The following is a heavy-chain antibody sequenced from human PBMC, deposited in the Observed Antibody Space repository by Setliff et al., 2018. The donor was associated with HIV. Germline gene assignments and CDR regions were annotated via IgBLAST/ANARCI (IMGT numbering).Heavy chain of an antibody. Sequence: ASVKVSCKASGYTFTSYGISWVRQAPGQGLEWMGWISAYNGNTNYAQKLQGRVTMTTDTSTDTAYMELSSLRSEDTAVYFCVPRYCSSTSCYEYWGQGTLVTVSS. J-gene: IGHJ4*02. D-gene: IGHD2-2*01. CDR1: GYTFTSYG. CDR2: ISAYNGNT. V-gene: IGHV1-18*01. CDR3: VPRYCSSTSCYEY.